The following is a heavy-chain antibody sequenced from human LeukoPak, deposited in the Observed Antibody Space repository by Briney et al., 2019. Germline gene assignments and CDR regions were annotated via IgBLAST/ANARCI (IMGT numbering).Heavy chain of an antibody. CDR1: GFTFSSYW. V-gene: IGHV3-7*01. D-gene: IGHD1-1*01. J-gene: IGHJ4*02. CDR3: KSGGAAPGSFDY. Sequence: GGSLRLSCAASGFTFSSYWMSWMRQAPGKGLEWVANIKYDGNEEYHVDSVRGRFTISRDNAKNSLYLQLNSLRVEDTAVYYCKSGGAAPGSFDYWGQGTLVTVSP. CDR2: IKYDGNEE.